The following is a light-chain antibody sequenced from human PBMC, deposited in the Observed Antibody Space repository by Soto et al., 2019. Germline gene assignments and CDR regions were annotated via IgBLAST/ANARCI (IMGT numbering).Light chain of an antibody. J-gene: IGLJ1*01. CDR1: SSDVGGYNY. V-gene: IGLV2-14*01. CDR2: EVS. Sequence: QSAPTQPASVSGSPGQSITISCTGTSSDVGGYNYVSWYQQHPGKAPKLMIYEVSNRPSGVSNRFSGSKSGNTASLTISGLQAEDEADYYCSSYTCSSTPYVFGTGTKVTVL. CDR3: SSYTCSSTPYV.